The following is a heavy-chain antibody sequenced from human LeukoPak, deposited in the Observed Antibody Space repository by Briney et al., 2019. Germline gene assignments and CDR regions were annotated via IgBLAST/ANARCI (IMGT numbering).Heavy chain of an antibody. CDR1: GFTFSSYA. J-gene: IGHJ4*02. CDR3: AKAFSTPYYYGSGTFSSRGETQSDY. D-gene: IGHD3-10*01. Sequence: GGSLRLSCAASGFTFSSYAMSWVRQAPGKGLEWVSAISGSGGSTYYAYSVKGRFTISRDNSKNTLYLQMNSLRAEDTAVYYCAKAFSTPYYYGSGTFSSRGETQSDYWGQGTLVTVSS. V-gene: IGHV3-23*01. CDR2: ISGSGGST.